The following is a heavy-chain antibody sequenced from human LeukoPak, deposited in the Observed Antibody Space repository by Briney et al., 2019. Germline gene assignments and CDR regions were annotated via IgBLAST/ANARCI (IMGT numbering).Heavy chain of an antibody. J-gene: IGHJ4*02. CDR3: AKDPDSSGPKGDY. D-gene: IGHD6-19*01. CDR2: ISYDGSNK. V-gene: IGHV3-30*18. CDR1: GFTFSSYS. Sequence: GGSLRLSCAASGFTFSSYSMNWVRQAPGKGLEWVAVISYDGSNKYYADSVKGRFTISRDNSKNTLYLQMNSLRAEDTAVYYCAKDPDSSGPKGDYWGQGTLVTVSS.